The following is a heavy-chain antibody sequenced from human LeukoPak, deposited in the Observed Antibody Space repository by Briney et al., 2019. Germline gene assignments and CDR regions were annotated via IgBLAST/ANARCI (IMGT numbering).Heavy chain of an antibody. J-gene: IGHJ4*02. D-gene: IGHD6-13*01. CDR3: ARNLRYSSSWYEDY. V-gene: IGHV3-66*01. CDR1: GFTVSSNY. CDR2: IYSGGST. Sequence: GGSLRLSCAASGFTVSSNYMSWVRQAPGKGLEWVSVIYSGGSTYYADSVKGRFTISRDNSKNTLYLQMNSLRAEDTAVYYCARNLRYSSSWYEDYWGQGTPVTVSS.